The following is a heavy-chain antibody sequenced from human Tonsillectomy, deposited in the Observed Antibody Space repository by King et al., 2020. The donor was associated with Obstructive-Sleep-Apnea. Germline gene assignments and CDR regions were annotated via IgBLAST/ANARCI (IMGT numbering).Heavy chain of an antibody. D-gene: IGHD5-24*01. CDR2: IWYDGSNK. CDR1: GFTFSSYG. V-gene: IGHV3-33*01. CDR3: ARGDGYNHDAFDI. J-gene: IGHJ3*02. Sequence: QLQLVQSGGGVVQPGRSLRLSCAASGFTFSSYGMHWVRQAPGKGLEWVAGIWYDGSNKYYGDSVKGRFTISRDNSKNTLYLQMNSLRAEDTAVYYCARGDGYNHDAFDIWGQGTMVTVSS.